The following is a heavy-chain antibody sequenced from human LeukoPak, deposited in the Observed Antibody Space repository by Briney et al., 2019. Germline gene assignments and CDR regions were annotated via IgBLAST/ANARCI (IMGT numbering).Heavy chain of an antibody. CDR3: AREGEYCSSTSCYTWFDP. CDR2: IIPILGIA. D-gene: IGHD2-2*02. J-gene: IGHJ5*02. CDR1: GGTFSSYT. Sequence: RASVKVSCKASGGTFSSYTISWVRQAPGQGLEWMGRIIPILGIANYAQKFQGRVTITADKSTSTAYMELSSLRSEDTVVYYCAREGEYCSSTSCYTWFDPWGQGTLVTVSS. V-gene: IGHV1-69*04.